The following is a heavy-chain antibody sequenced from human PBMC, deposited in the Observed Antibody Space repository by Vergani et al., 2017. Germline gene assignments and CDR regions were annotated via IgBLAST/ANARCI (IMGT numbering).Heavy chain of an antibody. Sequence: QVQLVESGGGLVKPGGSLRLSCAAPGFTSSDYYMSWIRQAPGQGLEWVSYISSSSSYTNYADAVKGRFTISRDNAKNSLYLQINSLRAEATAVYYCAGQPRLRYFDWLLSRYGMDVWGQGTTVTVSS. CDR1: GFTSSDYY. J-gene: IGHJ6*02. CDR3: AGQPRLRYFDWLLSRYGMDV. V-gene: IGHV3-11*05. D-gene: IGHD3-9*01. CDR2: ISSSSSYT.